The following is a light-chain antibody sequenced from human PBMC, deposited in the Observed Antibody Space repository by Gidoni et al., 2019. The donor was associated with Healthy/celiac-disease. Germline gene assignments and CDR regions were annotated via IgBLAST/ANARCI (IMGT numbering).Light chain of an antibody. CDR1: QSISSY. Sequence: IQMTQSPSSLSASVGDRVTITCRASQSISSYLNWYQQKPGKAPKLLIYAASSLQSGVPSRFSGSGSGTDFTLTISSLQPEDFATYYCQQSYSTRPITFGPGTKVDIK. V-gene: IGKV1-39*01. CDR2: AAS. J-gene: IGKJ3*01. CDR3: QQSYSTRPIT.